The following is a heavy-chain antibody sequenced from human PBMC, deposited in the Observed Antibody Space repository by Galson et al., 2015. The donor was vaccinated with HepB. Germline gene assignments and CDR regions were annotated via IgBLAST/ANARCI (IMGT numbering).Heavy chain of an antibody. CDR2: IRSEANGYAT. CDR3: IRLDIDSYYYG. V-gene: IGHV3-73*01. CDR1: GFSFTDSA. J-gene: IGHJ4*02. Sequence: SLRLSCAASGFSFTDSAIHWVRQASGKGLEWVGRIRSEANGYATEYAASVKGRFTFSRDDSRSTAYLQMNSLKMEDTAVYYCIRLDIDSYYYGWGQGTLVTVSS. D-gene: IGHD3-10*01.